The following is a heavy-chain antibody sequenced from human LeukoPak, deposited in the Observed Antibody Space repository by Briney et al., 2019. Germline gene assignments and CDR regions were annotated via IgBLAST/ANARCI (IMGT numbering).Heavy chain of an antibody. CDR1: GGSFSGYY. J-gene: IGHJ4*02. Sequence: SETLSLTCAVYGGSFSGYYWSWIRQPPGKGLEWIGYIYYSGSTNYNPSLKSRVTISVDTSKNQFSLKLNSVTAADTAVYYCARDRYALGYWGQGTLVTVSS. CDR3: ARDRYALGY. V-gene: IGHV4-59*01. CDR2: IYYSGST. D-gene: IGHD3-16*01.